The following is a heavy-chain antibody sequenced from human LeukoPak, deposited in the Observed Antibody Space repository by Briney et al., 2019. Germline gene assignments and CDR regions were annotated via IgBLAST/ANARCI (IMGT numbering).Heavy chain of an antibody. V-gene: IGHV4-34*01. CDR3: ARGARSGSYPKIHDAFDI. J-gene: IGHJ3*02. Sequence: SETLSLTCAVYGGSFSGYYWGWIRQPPGKGLEWIGSIYYSGSTYYNPSLKSRVTISVDTSKNQFSLKLSSVTAADPAVYYRARGARSGSYPKIHDAFDIWGQGTMVTVSS. CDR1: GGSFSGYY. CDR2: IYYSGST. D-gene: IGHD1-26*01.